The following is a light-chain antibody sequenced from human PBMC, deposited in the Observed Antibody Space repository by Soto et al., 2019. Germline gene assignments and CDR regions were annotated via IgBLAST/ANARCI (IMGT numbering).Light chain of an antibody. Sequence: DIQLTQSPSFLSASVGDRVTITCRASQGISSYLAWYQQKPEKAPKLLIYAASTLQSGVPSRFSGSGSGTEFTLTISSLQPEDSASYYCQQLNSYPLTFGGGTKVEIK. J-gene: IGKJ4*01. V-gene: IGKV1-9*01. CDR3: QQLNSYPLT. CDR2: AAS. CDR1: QGISSY.